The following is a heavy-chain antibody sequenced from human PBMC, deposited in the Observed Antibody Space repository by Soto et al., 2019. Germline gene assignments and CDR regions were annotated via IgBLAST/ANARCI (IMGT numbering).Heavy chain of an antibody. CDR2: ISGSGGST. J-gene: IGHJ3*02. CDR1: GFTFSSYA. D-gene: IGHD4-17*01. Sequence: EVQLLESGGGLVQPGGSLRLSCAASGFTFSSYAMSWVRQASGKGLEWVSAISGSGGSTYYADSVKGRFTISRDNSKNTLYLQMNSLRAEDTAVYYCAKDLVLDDYGDYGAFDIWGQGTMVTVSS. V-gene: IGHV3-23*01. CDR3: AKDLVLDDYGDYGAFDI.